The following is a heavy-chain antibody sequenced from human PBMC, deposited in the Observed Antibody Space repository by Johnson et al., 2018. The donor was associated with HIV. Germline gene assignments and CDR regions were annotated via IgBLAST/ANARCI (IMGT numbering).Heavy chain of an antibody. V-gene: IGHV3-NL1*01. CDR1: GFTFSSYG. Sequence: QVQLVESGGGMVQPGGSLRLSCAASGFTFSSYGMHWVRQAPGKGLEWVSVIYSDGTTSFAQSVKGRFSISRDVSKNILYLQMHSLRTEDTAYYYCARDLPGIYDAFDLWGQGTKVTISS. J-gene: IGHJ3*01. CDR3: ARDLPGIYDAFDL. D-gene: IGHD1-26*01. CDR2: IYSDGTT.